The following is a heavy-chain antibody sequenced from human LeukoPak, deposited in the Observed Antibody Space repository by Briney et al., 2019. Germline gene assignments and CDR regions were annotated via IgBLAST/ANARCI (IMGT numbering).Heavy chain of an antibody. D-gene: IGHD2-2*01. J-gene: IGHJ5*02. CDR3: ARGPQLPSVVVPARGFDP. CDR2: INHSGST. Sequence: SETLSLTCAVYGGSFSGYYWSWIRQPPGKGLEWIGAINHSGSTNYNPSLKSRVTISVDTSKNQFSLKLSSVTAADTAVYYCARGPQLPSVVVPARGFDPWGQGTLVTVSS. CDR1: GGSFSGYY. V-gene: IGHV4-34*01.